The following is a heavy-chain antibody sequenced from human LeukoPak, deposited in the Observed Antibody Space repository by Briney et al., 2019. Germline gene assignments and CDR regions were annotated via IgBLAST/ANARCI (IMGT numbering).Heavy chain of an antibody. Sequence: GGSLRLSCAASGFTFSGYGMHWVRQAPGKGLEWVAFIRYDGSNKYYADSVKGRFTISRDNSKNTLYLQMNSLRAEDTAVYYCAKDGPFSYYANYMDVWGKGTTVTISS. CDR2: IRYDGSNK. J-gene: IGHJ6*03. CDR3: AKDGPFSYYANYMDV. V-gene: IGHV3-30*02. D-gene: IGHD3-3*01. CDR1: GFTFSGYG.